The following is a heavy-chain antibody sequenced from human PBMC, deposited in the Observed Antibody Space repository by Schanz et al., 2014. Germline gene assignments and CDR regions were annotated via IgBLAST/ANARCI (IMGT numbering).Heavy chain of an antibody. CDR3: VKDRPEGYDSHSFDY. J-gene: IGHJ4*02. Sequence: EVQLVESGGIVVRPGGSLRLSCAASGFTFDDYTMHWIRQPPWKGLEWVSLISWNGGTTYYADSVKGRCTISRDNNGNALYLQMDRLTSEDTALKYCVKDRPEGYDSHSFDYWGQGTRGTVSS. CDR2: ISWNGGTT. CDR1: GFTFDDYT. V-gene: IGHV3-43*01. D-gene: IGHD5-12*01.